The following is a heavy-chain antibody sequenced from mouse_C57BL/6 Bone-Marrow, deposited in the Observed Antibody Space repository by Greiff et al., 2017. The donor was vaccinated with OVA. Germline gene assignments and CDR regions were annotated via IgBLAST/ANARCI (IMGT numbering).Heavy chain of an antibody. V-gene: IGHV7-3*01. CDR2: IRNKANGYTT. Sequence: EVMLVESGGGLVQPGGSLSLSCAASGFTFTDYYMSWVRQPPGKALEWLGVIRNKANGYTTEYSGSVKGPFTISSDTSQSILYLPMNALRADDSATYFCARSIPPLHYWGQGTSVTVSS. J-gene: IGHJ4*01. CDR1: GFTFTDYY. CDR3: ARSIPPLHY.